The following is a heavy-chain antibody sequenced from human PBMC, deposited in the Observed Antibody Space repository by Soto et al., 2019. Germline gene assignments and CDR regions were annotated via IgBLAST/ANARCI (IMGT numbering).Heavy chain of an antibody. D-gene: IGHD6-13*01. CDR2: INPSGGST. J-gene: IGHJ1*01. CDR1: GYTFTSYY. Sequence: ASVKVSCKASGYTFTSYYMHWVRQAPGQGLEWMGIINPSGGSTSYAQKFQGRVTMTRDTSTSTAYMELSSLRSEDTAVYYCARAEALRSWYNFFPHWGQGTLVTAFS. CDR3: ARAEALRSWYNFFPH. V-gene: IGHV1-46*01.